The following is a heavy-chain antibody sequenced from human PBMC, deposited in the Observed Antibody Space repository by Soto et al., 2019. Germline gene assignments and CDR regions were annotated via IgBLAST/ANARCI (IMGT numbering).Heavy chain of an antibody. Sequence: KTSETLSLTCTVSGGSISSSSYYWGWIRQPPGKGLEWIGSIYYSGSTYYNPSLKSRVTISVDTSKNQFSLKLSSVTAADTAVYYCARHLSGRNLFGYSSSWPYYFDYWGQETLVTVSS. D-gene: IGHD6-13*01. CDR1: GGSISSSSYY. V-gene: IGHV4-39*01. CDR3: ARHLSGRNLFGYSSSWPYYFDY. CDR2: IYYSGST. J-gene: IGHJ4*02.